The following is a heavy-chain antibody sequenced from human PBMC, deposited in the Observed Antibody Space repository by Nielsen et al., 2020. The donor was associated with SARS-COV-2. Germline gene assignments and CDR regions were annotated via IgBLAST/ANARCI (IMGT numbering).Heavy chain of an antibody. J-gene: IGHJ4*02. CDR1: GFTFSSYG. CDR2: ISYDGSNK. Sequence: SCAASGFTFSSYGMHWVRQAPGKGLEWVAVISYDGSNKYYADSVKGRFTISRDNSKNTLYLQMNSLRAEDTAVYYCARDPTPSVAGSVDYWGQGTLVTVSS. CDR3: ARDPTPSVAGSVDY. V-gene: IGHV3-30*03. D-gene: IGHD6-19*01.